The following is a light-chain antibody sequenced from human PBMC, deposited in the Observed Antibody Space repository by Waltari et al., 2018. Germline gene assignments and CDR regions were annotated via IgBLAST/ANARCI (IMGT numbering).Light chain of an antibody. V-gene: IGLV2-14*01. J-gene: IGLJ3*02. Sequence: QSALTQPASVSGSPGQSITISCTGTSSDVGGYNYVSWYEQHPVKSPKLIIYAVSARSSGVSNRFYGSKSANTASLTISGLQTEDEADYYCSSYTRSNTWVFGGGTRLTVL. CDR3: SSYTRSNTWV. CDR1: SSDVGGYNY. CDR2: AVS.